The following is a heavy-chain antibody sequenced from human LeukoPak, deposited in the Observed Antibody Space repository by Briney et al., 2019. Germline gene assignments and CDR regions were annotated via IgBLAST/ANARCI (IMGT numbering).Heavy chain of an antibody. V-gene: IGHV1-18*01. D-gene: IGHD3-3*01. CDR1: GYTFNIYG. CDR2: ISAYNGNT. CDR3: ARYYDFWSGYLDY. Sequence: ASVKVSCKASGYTFNIYGIIWVRQAPGQGLEWMGWISAYNGNTNYAQKLQGRVTMTTGTSTSTAYMELRSLRSDDTAVYYCARYYDFWSGYLDYWGQGTLVTVSS. J-gene: IGHJ4*02.